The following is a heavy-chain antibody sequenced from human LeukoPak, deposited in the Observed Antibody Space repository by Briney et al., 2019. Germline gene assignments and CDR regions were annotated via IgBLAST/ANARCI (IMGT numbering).Heavy chain of an antibody. CDR2: IHSTGYT. J-gene: IGHJ5*01. V-gene: IGHV4-4*09. CDR3: TQRQGPMSGSYDYFDP. CDR1: GGSISGHY. D-gene: IGHD1-26*01. Sequence: SETLSLTCTVSGGSISGHYWSWIRQTPGQGLEWIAYIHSTGYTNYNPSLRSRVTISVDTSKNQISLQLTSVTAADTAMHYCTQRQGPMSGSYDYFDPWGQGVLVTVSS.